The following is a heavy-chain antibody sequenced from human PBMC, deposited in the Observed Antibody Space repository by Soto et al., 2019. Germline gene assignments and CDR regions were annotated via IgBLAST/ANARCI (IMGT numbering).Heavy chain of an antibody. CDR1: GGSISSYY. CDR2: IYYSGST. V-gene: IGHV4-59*01. D-gene: IGHD4-4*01. Sequence: SETLSLTCTVSGGSISSYYWSWIRQPPGKGLEWIGYIYYSGSTNYNPSLKSRVTISVDTSKNQFSLKLSSVTAADTAVYYCARVAAGGVTPWFDPWGQGTLVTVSS. J-gene: IGHJ5*02. CDR3: ARVAAGGVTPWFDP.